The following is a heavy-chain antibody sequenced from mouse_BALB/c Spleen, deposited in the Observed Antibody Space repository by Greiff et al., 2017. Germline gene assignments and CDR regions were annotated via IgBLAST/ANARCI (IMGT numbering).Heavy chain of an antibody. CDR1: GYSITSGYY. CDR2: ISYDGSN. Sequence: EVQVVESGPGLVKPSQSLSLTCSVTGYSITSGYYWNWIRQFPGNKLEWMGYISYDGSNNYNPSLKNRISITRDTSKNQFFLKLNSVTTEDTATYYCARWVHAMDYWGQGTSVTVSS. V-gene: IGHV3-6*02. J-gene: IGHJ4*01. CDR3: ARWVHAMDY.